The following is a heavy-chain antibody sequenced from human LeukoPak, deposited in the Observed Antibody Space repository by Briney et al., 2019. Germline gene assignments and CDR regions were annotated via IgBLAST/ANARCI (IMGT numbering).Heavy chain of an antibody. J-gene: IGHJ4*02. CDR1: GGSFSGYY. CDR3: ARGERLGGDY. CDR2: IYHSGST. Sequence: SETLSLTCAVYGGSFSGYYWSWIRQPPGKGLEWIGEIYHSGSTNYNPSLKSRVTISIDTSKNQFSLKLSSVTAADTAVYYCARGERLGGDYWGQGALVTVSS. V-gene: IGHV4-34*01. D-gene: IGHD1-1*01.